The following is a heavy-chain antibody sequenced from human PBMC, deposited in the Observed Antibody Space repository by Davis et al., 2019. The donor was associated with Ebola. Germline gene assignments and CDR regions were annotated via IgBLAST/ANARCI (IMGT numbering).Heavy chain of an antibody. CDR2: ISAYNGNT. CDR1: GYTFTNYG. D-gene: IGHD3-10*01. CDR3: ARAYGSGSYSMIPSGY. Sequence: ASVKVSCKASGYTFTNYGISWVRQAPGQGLEWMGWISAYNGNTNYAQKLQGRVTMTTDTSTSTAYMELRSLRSDDTAVYYCARAYGSGSYSMIPSGYWGQGTLVTVSS. J-gene: IGHJ4*02. V-gene: IGHV1-18*04.